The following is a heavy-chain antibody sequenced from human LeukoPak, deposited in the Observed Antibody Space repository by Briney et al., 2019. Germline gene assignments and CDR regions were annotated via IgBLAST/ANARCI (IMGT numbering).Heavy chain of an antibody. Sequence: PGGSLRLSCTDSGFTFSSYALAWVRQAPGKGLEWVAAVTSRGVGTHYADSVKGRFTISGDNSKNTIYLQMNSLRAEDTAIYYCGSDPNGDYVGALGYWGRGTLVTVSS. D-gene: IGHD3-16*01. CDR2: VTSRGVGT. V-gene: IGHV3-23*01. CDR3: GSDPNGDYVGALGY. J-gene: IGHJ4*01. CDR1: GFTFSSYA.